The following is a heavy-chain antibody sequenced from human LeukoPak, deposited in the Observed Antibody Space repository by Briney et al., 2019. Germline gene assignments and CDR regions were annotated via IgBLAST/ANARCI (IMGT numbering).Heavy chain of an antibody. J-gene: IGHJ4*02. CDR3: ARPNSSSWRYFDY. Sequence: PSETLSLTCAVYGGSFSGYYWSWIRQPPGKGPEWIGEINHSGSTNYNPSLKSRVTISVDTSKNQFSLKLSSVTAADTAVYYCARPNSSSWRYFDYWGQGTLVTVSS. V-gene: IGHV4-34*01. CDR2: INHSGST. D-gene: IGHD6-13*01. CDR1: GGSFSGYY.